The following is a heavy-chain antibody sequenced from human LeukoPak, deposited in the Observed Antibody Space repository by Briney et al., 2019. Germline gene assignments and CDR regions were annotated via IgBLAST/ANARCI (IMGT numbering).Heavy chain of an antibody. Sequence: GGSLRLSCAASGFTFSSYSMNWVRQAPGKGLEWVSSISSSSSYIYYADSVKGRFTISRDNAKNSLYLQMNSLRAEDTAVYYCAREREYDGGSLDYWGQGTLVTVSS. CDR3: AREREYDGGSLDY. V-gene: IGHV3-21*01. CDR1: GFTFSSYS. J-gene: IGHJ4*02. D-gene: IGHD4-23*01. CDR2: ISSSSSYI.